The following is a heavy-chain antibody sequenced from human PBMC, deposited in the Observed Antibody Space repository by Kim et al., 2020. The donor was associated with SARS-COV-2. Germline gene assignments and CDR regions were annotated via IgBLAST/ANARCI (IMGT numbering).Heavy chain of an antibody. D-gene: IGHD3-9*01. V-gene: IGHV3-21*01. CDR2: ISSSSSYI. Sequence: GGSLRLSCAASGFTFSSYSMNWVRQAPGKGLEWVSSISSSSSYIYYADSAKGRFTISRDNAKNSLYLQMNSLRAEDTAVYYCARDPSYYDILTGYYGRGAVDVWGQGTTVTVSS. CDR3: ARDPSYYDILTGYYGRGAVDV. J-gene: IGHJ6*02. CDR1: GFTFSSYS.